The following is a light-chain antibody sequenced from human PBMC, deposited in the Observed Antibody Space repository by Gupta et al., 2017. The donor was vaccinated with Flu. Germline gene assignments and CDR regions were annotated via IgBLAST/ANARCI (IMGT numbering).Light chain of an antibody. Sequence: QSVRTQAPAGAGAPGQMVTISCTGSRTNIGAGYDLHWYQQLPGKAPKLRIYANSNRPSGVPDRFSGSKSGTSASLAITGLQAEDEADYYCQSYDSSLSGWMFGGGTKLTVL. CDR3: QSYDSSLSGWM. CDR2: ANS. CDR1: RTNIGAGYD. J-gene: IGLJ3*02. V-gene: IGLV1-40*01.